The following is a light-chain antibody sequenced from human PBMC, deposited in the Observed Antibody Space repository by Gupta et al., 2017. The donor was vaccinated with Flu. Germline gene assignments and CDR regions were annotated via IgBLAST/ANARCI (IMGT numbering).Light chain of an antibody. Sequence: EIVMTQSPVTLSASPGERAALPCRASQSVSRNLAWYQQKPGQPPRLLIHGDSTRASGVPARFSGSGSLTEFTLTISSLQSEDFAVYYCQQYQDWPYTFGQGTKLEIK. CDR2: GDS. J-gene: IGKJ2*01. CDR3: QQYQDWPYT. V-gene: IGKV3-15*01. CDR1: QSVSRN.